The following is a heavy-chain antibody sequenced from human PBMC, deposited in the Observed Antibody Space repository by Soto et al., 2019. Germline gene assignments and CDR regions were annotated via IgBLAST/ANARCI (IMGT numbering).Heavy chain of an antibody. Sequence: GGSLRLSCAASGFTFSSYWMHWVRQAPGKGLVWVSRINSDGSSTSYADSVKGRFTISRDNAKNTLYLQMNSLRAEDTAVYYCARVPYYYYYMDVWGKGTTVTVSS. CDR2: INSDGSST. CDR1: GFTFSSYW. CDR3: ARVPYYYYYMDV. V-gene: IGHV3-74*01. J-gene: IGHJ6*03.